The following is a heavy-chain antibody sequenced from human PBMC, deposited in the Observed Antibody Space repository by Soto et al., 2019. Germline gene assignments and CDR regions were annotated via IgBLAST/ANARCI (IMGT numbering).Heavy chain of an antibody. Sequence: PSETLSLTCTVSGGSISSSSYYWGWIRQPPGKGLEWIGSIYYSGSTYYNPSLKSRVTISVDTSKNQFSLKLSSVTAADTAVYYCARHLSRCGSLRNAFDIWGQGTMVTVSS. V-gene: IGHV4-39*01. CDR1: GGSISSSSYY. J-gene: IGHJ3*02. D-gene: IGHD3-16*01. CDR2: IYYSGST. CDR3: ARHLSRCGSLRNAFDI.